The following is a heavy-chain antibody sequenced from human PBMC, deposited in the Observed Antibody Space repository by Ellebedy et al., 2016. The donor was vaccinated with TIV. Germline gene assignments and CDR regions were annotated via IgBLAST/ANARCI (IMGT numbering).Heavy chain of an antibody. CDR3: ARDSFPYQLHPNYYGMDV. V-gene: IGHV3-30*01. J-gene: IGHJ6*02. Sequence: GESLKISCSASGFSFNTYVMYWIRHSPGKGLEWLAVISYDGNTEYYADSLKGRFTIARDNSRNTLSLQMHSLGVEDTARYYCARDSFPYQLHPNYYGMDVWGPGTTVTVSS. CDR1: GFSFNTYV. CDR2: ISYDGNTE. D-gene: IGHD1-7*01.